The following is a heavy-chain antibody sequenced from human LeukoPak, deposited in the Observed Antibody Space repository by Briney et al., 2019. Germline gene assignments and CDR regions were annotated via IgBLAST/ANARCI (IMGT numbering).Heavy chain of an antibody. V-gene: IGHV1-8*03. CDR3: ARGVNWNDWDYYMDV. D-gene: IGHD1-1*01. CDR1: GYTFTGYY. CDR2: INPNSGNT. Sequence: ASVKVSCKASGYTFTGYYMHWVRQAPGQGLEWMGWINPNSGNTGYAQKFQGRVTITRNTSISTAYMELSSLRSEDTAVYYCARGVNWNDWDYYMDVWGKGTTVTVSS. J-gene: IGHJ6*03.